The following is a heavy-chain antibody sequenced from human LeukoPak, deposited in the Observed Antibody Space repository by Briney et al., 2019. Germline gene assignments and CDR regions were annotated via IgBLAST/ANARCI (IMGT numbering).Heavy chain of an antibody. CDR3: TRGGALDI. CDR2: IQSDGST. CDR1: GLTVSNNY. J-gene: IGHJ3*02. Sequence: GGSLRLSCAASGLTVSNNYISWVRQAPGKGLEWVSVIQSDGSTYYADSVRGRFTISRDNSKNTLYLQMNSLRAEDTAVYYCTRGGALDIWGQGTMVTVSS. D-gene: IGHD3-16*01. V-gene: IGHV3-66*02.